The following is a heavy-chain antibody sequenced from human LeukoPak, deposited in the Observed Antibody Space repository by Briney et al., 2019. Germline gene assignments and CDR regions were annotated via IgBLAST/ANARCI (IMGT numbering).Heavy chain of an antibody. CDR1: GFTFSTYD. V-gene: IGHV3-13*04. D-gene: IGHD1-1*01. CDR3: VVQSSGVVY. Sequence: PGGSLRLSCAASGFTFSTYDMHWVRQATGKGLERVSAIGPAGNTNYPGSVKGRFTISRENAKNSLYLQMNSLRVADTAAYYCVVQSSGVVYWGQGTLVTVSS. J-gene: IGHJ4*02. CDR2: IGPAGNT.